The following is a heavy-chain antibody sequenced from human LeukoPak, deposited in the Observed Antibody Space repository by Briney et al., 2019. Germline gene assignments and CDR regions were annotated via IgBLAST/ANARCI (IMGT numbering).Heavy chain of an antibody. V-gene: IGHV1-2*02. CDR2: INPNSGGT. CDR1: GYTFTGYY. CDR3: ARDSSRVRASAFDI. Sequence: VASVKVSCKASGYTFTGYYIPWVRQAPGQGLEWMGWINPNSGGTNYAQKFQGRVTMTRDTSISTAYMELSRLRSDDTAVYYCARDSSRVRASAFDIWGQGTMVTVSS. J-gene: IGHJ3*02. D-gene: IGHD3-10*01.